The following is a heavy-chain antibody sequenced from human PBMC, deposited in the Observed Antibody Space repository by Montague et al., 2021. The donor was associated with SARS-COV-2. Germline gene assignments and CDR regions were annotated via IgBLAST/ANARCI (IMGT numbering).Heavy chain of an antibody. CDR2: IYYSGNTYT. D-gene: IGHD3-22*01. J-gene: IGHJ5*02. V-gene: IGHV4-61*08. CDR3: AREYFDSSGLVWIDP. Sequence: SETLSLTCTVSGDSISSGAYYWSWIRQPPGKGLEWIAYIYYSGNTYTKYNPSLERRVSISVDTSKNQLSLKLTSGTAADAAVYYCAREYFDSSGLVWIDPWGQGTLVIVSS. CDR1: GDSISSGAYY.